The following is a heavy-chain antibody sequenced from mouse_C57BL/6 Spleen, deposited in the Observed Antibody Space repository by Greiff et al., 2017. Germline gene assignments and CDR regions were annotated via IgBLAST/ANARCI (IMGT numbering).Heavy chain of an antibody. J-gene: IGHJ1*03. CDR3: VRRGYYGSSWYFDV. CDR1: GFSFNTYA. CDR2: IRSKSNNYAT. D-gene: IGHD1-1*01. Sequence: EVQRVESGGGLVQPKGSLKLSCAASGFSFNTYAMNWVRQAPGKGLEWVARIRSKSNNYATYYADSVKDRFTISRDDSESMLYLQMNNLKTEDTAMYCCVRRGYYGSSWYFDVWGTGTTVTVSS. V-gene: IGHV10-1*01.